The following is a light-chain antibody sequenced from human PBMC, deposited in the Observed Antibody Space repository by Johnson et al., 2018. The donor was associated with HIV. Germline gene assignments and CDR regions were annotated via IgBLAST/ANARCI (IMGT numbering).Light chain of an antibody. CDR1: SSNIGNNF. CDR2: DTD. CDR3: GTWDTRLRAGF. J-gene: IGLJ1*01. Sequence: QSVLTQPPSVSAAPGQKVTVSCSGSSSNIGNNFVSWYQQVPGTAPKLLIYDTDKRPSGIPDRFSGSKSGTSATLGISGLQTGDEADYYCGTWDTRLRAGFFGTGTKVTVL. V-gene: IGLV1-51*01.